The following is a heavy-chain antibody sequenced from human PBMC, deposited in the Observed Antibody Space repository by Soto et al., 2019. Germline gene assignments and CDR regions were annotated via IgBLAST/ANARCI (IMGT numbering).Heavy chain of an antibody. CDR1: GVTFSSYA. CDR2: IIPIFGTA. D-gene: IGHD3-3*01. V-gene: IGHV1-69*13. CDR3: ARWRGRTIFAALDV. J-gene: IGHJ6*02. Sequence: SAKLSCKASGVTFSSYAISWVRQAPGQGLEWMGGIIPIFGTANYAQKFQGRVTITADESTSTAYMELSSLRSEDTAVYYCARWRGRTIFAALDVWGQGTTVTVSS.